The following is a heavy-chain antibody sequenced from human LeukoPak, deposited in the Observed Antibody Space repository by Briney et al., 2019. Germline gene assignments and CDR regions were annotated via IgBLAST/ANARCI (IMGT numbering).Heavy chain of an antibody. Sequence: AGGSLRLSCAASGFTFSDYYMSWIRQAPGKGLEWVSYISSSGSTIYYADSVKGRFTISRDNAKNSLYLQMSSLRAEDTAVYYCAKTKQQWYFVDAFDIWGQGTMVTVSS. V-gene: IGHV3-11*01. J-gene: IGHJ3*02. CDR2: ISSSGSTI. D-gene: IGHD6-19*01. CDR3: AKTKQQWYFVDAFDI. CDR1: GFTFSDYY.